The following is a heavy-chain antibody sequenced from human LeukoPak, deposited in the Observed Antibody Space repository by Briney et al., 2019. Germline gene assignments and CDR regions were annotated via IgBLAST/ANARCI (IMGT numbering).Heavy chain of an antibody. CDR3: ATRYCSGGSCYRNDAFDI. Sequence: SETLSLTCTVSGGSISSYYWSWIRQPPGKGLEWIGYTYYSGSTNYNPSLKSRVTISVDTSKNQFSLKLSSVTAADTAVYYCATRYCSGGSCYRNDAFDIWGQGTMVTVSS. D-gene: IGHD2-15*01. CDR2: TYYSGST. J-gene: IGHJ3*02. V-gene: IGHV4-59*01. CDR1: GGSISSYY.